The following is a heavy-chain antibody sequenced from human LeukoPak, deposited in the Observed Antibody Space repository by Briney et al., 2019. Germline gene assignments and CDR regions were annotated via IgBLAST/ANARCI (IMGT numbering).Heavy chain of an antibody. J-gene: IGHJ6*02. CDR1: GFTFSDAW. D-gene: IGHD3/OR15-3a*01. Sequence: GGSLRLSCEGSGFTFSDAWMNWVRQAPGKGLEWVGRMKSRGSGGTTDYAAPVKGRFTISRDDSKNTLFLQMSSLQAGDTAVYYCAWDWTYCFDMAVWGQGTTVTVSS. CDR3: AWDWTYCFDMAV. V-gene: IGHV3-15*01. CDR2: MKSRGSGGTT.